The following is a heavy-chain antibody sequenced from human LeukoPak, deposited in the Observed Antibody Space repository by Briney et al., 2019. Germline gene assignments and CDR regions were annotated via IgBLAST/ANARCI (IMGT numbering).Heavy chain of an antibody. Sequence: ASVKVSCKASGYPLTGYYIHWVRQAPGQGLEWMGWINPENGGTNYAQKFQGRVTMTRDTSIDTAYMELSRLRSDDTAVYYCVTEGPTARDFDYGGHGTLVTVSS. J-gene: IGHJ4*01. V-gene: IGHV1-2*02. CDR3: VTEGPTARDFDY. D-gene: IGHD4-17*01. CDR1: GYPLTGYY. CDR2: INPENGGT.